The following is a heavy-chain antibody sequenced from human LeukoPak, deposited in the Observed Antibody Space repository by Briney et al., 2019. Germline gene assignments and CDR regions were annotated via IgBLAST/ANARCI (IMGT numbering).Heavy chain of an antibody. Sequence: SETLSLTCTVSGGSISSYYWSWIRQPPGKGLEGIGYIYTSGSTNYNPSLKSRVTISVDTSRNQFSLKLSSVTAADTAVYYCARLLTVAARGYYYYMDVWGKGTTVTVSS. CDR2: IYTSGST. CDR3: ARLLTVAARGYYYYMDV. D-gene: IGHD6-6*01. CDR1: GGSISSYY. J-gene: IGHJ6*03. V-gene: IGHV4-4*09.